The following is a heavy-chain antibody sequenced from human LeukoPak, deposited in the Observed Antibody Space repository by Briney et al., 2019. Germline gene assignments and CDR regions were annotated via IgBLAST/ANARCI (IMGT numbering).Heavy chain of an antibody. J-gene: IGHJ4*02. CDR1: GFTFSTYG. Sequence: GGSLRLSCAPSGFTFSTYGMHWVRQAPGKGLEWVAFIRYDGGNKYYADSVKGRFTISRDNAKNSLYLQMNSLRAEDTAVYYCARAPTAMVSHWGQGTLVTVSS. D-gene: IGHD5-18*01. CDR2: IRYDGGNK. CDR3: ARAPTAMVSH. V-gene: IGHV3-30*02.